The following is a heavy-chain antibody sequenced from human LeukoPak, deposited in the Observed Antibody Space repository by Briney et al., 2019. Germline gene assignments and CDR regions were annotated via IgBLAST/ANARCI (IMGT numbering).Heavy chain of an antibody. V-gene: IGHV3-74*01. CDR1: GFTFSKYW. Sequence: GGSLGLSCAASGFTFSKYWMLWVRQAPGKGLESVSRINTDGTVTTYADSVKGRFTVSRDNADNTMFLQMNSVRDEDTAVYYCATKQWLAPPPDSWGQGTPVAVSS. CDR2: INTDGTVT. CDR3: ATKQWLAPPPDS. D-gene: IGHD6-19*01. J-gene: IGHJ4*02.